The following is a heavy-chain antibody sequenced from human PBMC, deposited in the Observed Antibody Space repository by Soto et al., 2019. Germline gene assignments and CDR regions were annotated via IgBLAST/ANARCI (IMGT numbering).Heavy chain of an antibody. J-gene: IGHJ4*02. V-gene: IGHV1-18*01. CDR3: ARDNKGYSSSWMNQNDY. CDR1: GYTFTSDG. D-gene: IGHD6-13*01. Sequence: QVQLVQSGAEVKKPGASVKVSCKASGYTFTSDGISWVRQAPGQGLEWMGWISAYNGNTNYAQKLQGRVTMTTDTSTSTAYMELRSLRSDDTAVYYCARDNKGYSSSWMNQNDYWGQGTLVTVSS. CDR2: ISAYNGNT.